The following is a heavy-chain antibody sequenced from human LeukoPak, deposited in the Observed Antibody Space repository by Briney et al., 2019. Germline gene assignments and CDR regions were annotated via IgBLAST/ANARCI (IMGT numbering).Heavy chain of an antibody. J-gene: IGHJ6*02. Sequence: SETLSLTCAVSGGSISSGGYSWSWIRQPPGKGLEWIGYIYHSGSTYYNPSLKSRVTISVDRSKNQFSLKLSSVTAADTAVYYSARATQGSYGVNPGRVYYYYGMDVWGQGTTVTVSS. CDR3: ARATQGSYGVNPGRVYYYYGMDV. V-gene: IGHV4-30-2*01. D-gene: IGHD4-17*01. CDR1: GGSISSGGYS. CDR2: IYHSGST.